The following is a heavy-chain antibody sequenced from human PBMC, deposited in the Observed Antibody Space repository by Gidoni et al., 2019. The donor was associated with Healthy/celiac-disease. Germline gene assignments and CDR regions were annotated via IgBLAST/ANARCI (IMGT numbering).Heavy chain of an antibody. CDR3: ARSGIAAAGTAIFNYYYGMDV. CDR1: GGTFSSYT. J-gene: IGHJ6*02. Sequence: PGSSVKVSCKASGGTFSSYTISWVRQAPGQGLEWMGRIIPILGIANYAQKFQGRVTITADKSTSTAYMELSSLRSEDTAVYYCARSGIAAAGTAIFNYYYGMDVWGQGTTVTVSS. V-gene: IGHV1-69*02. D-gene: IGHD6-13*01. CDR2: IIPILGIA.